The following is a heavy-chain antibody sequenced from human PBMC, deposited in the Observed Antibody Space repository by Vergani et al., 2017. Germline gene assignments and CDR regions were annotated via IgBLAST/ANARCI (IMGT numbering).Heavy chain of an antibody. J-gene: IGHJ4*02. V-gene: IGHV3-48*04. CDR2: ISSISSTI. CDR1: GFTFSSYS. Sequence: EVQLVESGGGLVQPGGSLRLSCAASGFTFSSYSMNWVRQAPGKGLEWVSYISSISSTIYSADSVKGRFTISRDNAKNSLYLQMNSLRAEDTAVYYCAEAYYYDSSGPGWGQGTLVTVSS. D-gene: IGHD3-22*01. CDR3: AEAYYYDSSGPG.